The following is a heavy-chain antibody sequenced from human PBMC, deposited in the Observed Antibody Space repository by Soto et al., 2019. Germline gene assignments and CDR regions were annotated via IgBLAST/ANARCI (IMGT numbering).Heavy chain of an antibody. J-gene: IGHJ4*02. Sequence: PGGSLRLSCAASGFTFDDYAMHWVRQAPGKGLEWVSGISWNSGSIGYADSVKGRFTISRDNAKNSLYLRMNSLRAEDTALYYCAKVGATTTFDYWGQGTLVTVSS. CDR1: GFTFDDYA. CDR2: ISWNSGSI. D-gene: IGHD1-26*01. V-gene: IGHV3-9*01. CDR3: AKVGATTTFDY.